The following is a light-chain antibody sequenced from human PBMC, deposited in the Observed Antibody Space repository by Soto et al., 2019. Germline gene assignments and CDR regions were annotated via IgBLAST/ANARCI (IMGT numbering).Light chain of an antibody. Sequence: QSALTQPPSASGSPGQSVTITCSGTSSDVGEENYVSWYQQHPGKVPKLILYEVSKRPSGVPDRFSGSRSGNTASLTVSGLQDEDEADYYCSSFAGSPGVFGGGTKLTVL. V-gene: IGLV2-8*01. CDR3: SSFAGSPGV. CDR2: EVS. J-gene: IGLJ2*01. CDR1: SSDVGEENY.